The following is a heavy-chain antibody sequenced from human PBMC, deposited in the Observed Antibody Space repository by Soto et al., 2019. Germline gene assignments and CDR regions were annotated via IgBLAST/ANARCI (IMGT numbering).Heavy chain of an antibody. D-gene: IGHD1-26*01. V-gene: IGHV4-4*02. CDR2: IYHSGST. Sequence: QVQLQESGPGLVKPSGTLSLTCAVSGGSISSSNWWSWVRQPPGKGLEWIGEIYHSGSTNYNPSLKSRVTISVDNSKNQLSLKLSSVTAAATAVYYCAMVSGSYYYGMDVWGQGPTVTVSS. J-gene: IGHJ6*02. CDR1: GGSISSSNW. CDR3: AMVSGSYYYGMDV.